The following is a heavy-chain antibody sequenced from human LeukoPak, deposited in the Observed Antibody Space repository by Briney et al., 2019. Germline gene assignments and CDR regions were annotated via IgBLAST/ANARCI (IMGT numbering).Heavy chain of an antibody. CDR1: GFTYSIYS. Sequence: GSLRLSCAASGFTYSIYSMNWVRQAPGKGLEWIGEINHSGSTNYNPSLKSRVTISVDTSKNQFSLKLSSVTAADTAVYYCARGVRGWLRPYFDYWGQGTLVTVSS. CDR2: INHSGST. V-gene: IGHV4-34*01. CDR3: ARGVRGWLRPYFDY. J-gene: IGHJ4*02. D-gene: IGHD5-12*01.